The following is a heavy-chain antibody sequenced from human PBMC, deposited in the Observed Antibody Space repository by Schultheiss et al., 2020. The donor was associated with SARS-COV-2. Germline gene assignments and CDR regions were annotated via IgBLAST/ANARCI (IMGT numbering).Heavy chain of an antibody. J-gene: IGHJ6*02. D-gene: IGHD1-1*01. CDR3: AKDWRWNDDNYGMNV. CDR1: GFTFSSYG. Sequence: GGSLRLSCAASGFTFSSYGMHWVRQAPGKGLEWVAVISYDGSNKYYADSVKGRFTISRDNSKNTLYLQMNSLRPDDTAVYYCAKDWRWNDDNYGMNVWGQGTTVTVSS. V-gene: IGHV3-30*18. CDR2: ISYDGSNK.